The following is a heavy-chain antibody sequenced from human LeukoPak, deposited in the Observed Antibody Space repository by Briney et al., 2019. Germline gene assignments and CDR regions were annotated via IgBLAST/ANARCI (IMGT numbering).Heavy chain of an antibody. J-gene: IGHJ4*02. Sequence: PGGSLRLSCAASGFTFSSYAMHWVRQAPGKGLEWVAVISYDGSNKYYADSVKGRFTISRDNSKNTLYLQMNSLRAEDTAVYYCARSKDVGSSSSPADYWGQGTLVTVSS. CDR3: ARSKDVGSSSSPADY. CDR2: ISYDGSNK. CDR1: GFTFSSYA. V-gene: IGHV3-30*01. D-gene: IGHD6-6*01.